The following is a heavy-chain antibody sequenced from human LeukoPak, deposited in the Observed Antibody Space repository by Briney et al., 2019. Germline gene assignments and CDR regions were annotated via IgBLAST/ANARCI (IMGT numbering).Heavy chain of an antibody. V-gene: IGHV4-39*07. J-gene: IGHJ6*03. Sequence: SETLSLTCTVSGGSISSSSYYWGWIRQPPGKGLEWIGSIYYSGSTYYNPSLKSRVTISVDTSKNQFSLKLSSVTAADTAVYYCARVGDGSGSYPYYYYYMDVWGKGTTVSVSS. D-gene: IGHD3-10*01. CDR3: ARVGDGSGSYPYYYYYMDV. CDR2: IYYSGST. CDR1: GGSISSSSYY.